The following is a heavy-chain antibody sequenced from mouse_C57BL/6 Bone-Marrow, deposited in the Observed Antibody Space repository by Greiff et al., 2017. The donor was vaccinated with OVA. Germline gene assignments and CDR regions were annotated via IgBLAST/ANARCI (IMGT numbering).Heavy chain of an antibody. CDR3: ARNGNDEGWYFDV. CDR1: EYEFPSHD. J-gene: IGHJ1*03. CDR2: INSDGGST. Sequence: EVKLMESGGGLVQPGESLKLSCESNEYEFPSHDMSWVRKTPEKRLELVAAINSDGGSTYYPDTMERRFIISRDNTKKTLYLQMSSLRSEDTALYYCARNGNDEGWYFDVWGTGTTVTVSS. V-gene: IGHV5-2*01. D-gene: IGHD2-2*01.